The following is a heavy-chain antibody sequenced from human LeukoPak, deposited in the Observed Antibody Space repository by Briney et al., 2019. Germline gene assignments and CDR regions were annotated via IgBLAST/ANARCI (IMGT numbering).Heavy chain of an antibody. V-gene: IGHV3-49*04. CDR2: IRSKAYGGTT. D-gene: IGHD3-22*01. J-gene: IGHJ3*02. CDR3: TQRYIYDSSGYYYGRDAFDI. CDR1: GFTFRSYA. Sequence: PGGSLRLSCAASGFTFRSYAMSWVRQAPGKGLEWVGFIRSKAYGGTTKNAASVKGRFTISRDDSKSIAYLQMNSLKTEDTAVYYCTQRYIYDSSGYYYGRDAFDIWGQGTRVTVSS.